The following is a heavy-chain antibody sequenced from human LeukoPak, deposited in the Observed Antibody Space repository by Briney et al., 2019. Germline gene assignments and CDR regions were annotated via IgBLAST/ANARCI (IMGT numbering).Heavy chain of an antibody. J-gene: IGHJ6*02. V-gene: IGHV4-30-2*01. CDR1: GGSISSGGYS. CDR3: ARPGKVTGTRYYYGMDV. D-gene: IGHD1-7*01. CDR2: IYHSGST. Sequence: PSETLSHTCAISGGSISSGGYSWSWIRQPPGKGLEWIGYIYHSGSTYYNPSLKSRVTISVDRSKNQFSLKLSSVTAADTAVYYCARPGKVTGTRYYYGMDVWGQGTTVTVSS.